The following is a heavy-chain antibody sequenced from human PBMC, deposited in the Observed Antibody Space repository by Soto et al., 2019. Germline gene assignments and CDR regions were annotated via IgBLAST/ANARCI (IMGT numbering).Heavy chain of an antibody. Sequence: LSLTCAVYGGSFSGYYWTWIRQPPGKGLEWIGYIYHSGSTYYNPSLKSRVTISVDRSKNQFSLKLSSVTAADTAVYYCARVPGPWGQGTLVTVSS. CDR3: ARVPGP. CDR1: GGSFSGYY. CDR2: IYHSGST. J-gene: IGHJ5*02. V-gene: IGHV4-30-2*01.